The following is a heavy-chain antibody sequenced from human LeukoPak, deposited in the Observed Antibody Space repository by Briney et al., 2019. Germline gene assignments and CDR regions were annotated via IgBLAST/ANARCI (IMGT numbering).Heavy chain of an antibody. CDR1: GGSISSSSYY. D-gene: IGHD3-10*01. Sequence: PSETLSLTCTVSGGSISSSSYYWGWIRQPPGKGLEWIGSIYYSGSTYYNPSLRSRVTISVDTSKNQFSLKLSSVTAADTAVYYCARGHRRRVITMVRGAFDYWGQGTLVTVSS. V-gene: IGHV4-39*01. CDR2: IYYSGST. J-gene: IGHJ4*02. CDR3: ARGHRRRVITMVRGAFDY.